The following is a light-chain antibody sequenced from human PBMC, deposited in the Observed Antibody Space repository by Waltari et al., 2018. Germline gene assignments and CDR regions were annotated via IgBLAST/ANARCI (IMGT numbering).Light chain of an antibody. CDR3: QQYGSSPWT. CDR1: HSVSSRY. V-gene: IGKV3-20*01. CDR2: GAS. J-gene: IGKJ1*01. Sequence: EIVLTQSPGTLSLSPGEGAILSCRASHSVSSRYLAWYQQKPGQAPRLLIYGASSRATGIPDRFSGSGSGTDFTLTINTLEPEDSAMYYCQQYGSSPWTFGHGTRMEIK.